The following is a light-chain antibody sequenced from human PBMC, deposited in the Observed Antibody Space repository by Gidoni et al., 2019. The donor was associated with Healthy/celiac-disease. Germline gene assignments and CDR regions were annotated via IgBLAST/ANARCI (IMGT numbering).Light chain of an antibody. J-gene: IGKJ1*01. CDR2: AAS. V-gene: IGKV1-39*01. Sequence: QMTQSPSSLSASVGDRVTITCRESQSISSYLNWYQQKPGKAPKLLIYAASSLQSGVPSRFSGSGSGTDFTLTISSLQPEDFATYYCQQSYSTVWTFGQGTKVEIK. CDR3: QQSYSTVWT. CDR1: QSISSY.